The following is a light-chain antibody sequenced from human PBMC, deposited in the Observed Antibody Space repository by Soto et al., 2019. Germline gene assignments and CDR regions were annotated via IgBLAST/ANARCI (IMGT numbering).Light chain of an antibody. CDR3: QRPGNWIT. CDR1: QTLSNSF. Sequence: TGMKKSPGTLSLATVERATLSGMASQTLSNSFIAWYQQKPGQAPRLLIYDTSSRATGVPDRYSASGCGRGFTLTICGLGTEAFAVYCSQRPGNWITWGEGTRLEIK. V-gene: IGKV3D-20*02. J-gene: IGKJ5*01. CDR2: DTS.